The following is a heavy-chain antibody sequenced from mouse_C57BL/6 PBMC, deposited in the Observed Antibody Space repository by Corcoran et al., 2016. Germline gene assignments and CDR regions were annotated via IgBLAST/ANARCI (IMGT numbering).Heavy chain of an antibody. CDR1: GYTFTDYN. V-gene: IGHV1-18*01. CDR3: ARRGVTGPYFDY. Sequence: EVQLQQSGPELVKPGASVKIPCKASGYTFTDYNMDWVKQSHGKSLEWIGDINPNNGGTIYNQKFKGKATLTVDKSSNTAYMELRSLTSEDTAVYYCARRGVTGPYFDYWGQGTTLTVSS. D-gene: IGHD2-1*01. CDR2: INPNNGGT. J-gene: IGHJ2*01.